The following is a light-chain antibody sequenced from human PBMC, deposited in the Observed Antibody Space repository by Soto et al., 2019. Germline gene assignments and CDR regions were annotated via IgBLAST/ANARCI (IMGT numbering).Light chain of an antibody. CDR1: QSISSW. Sequence: DIKMNLSPSTLSAFVGDRVTLTCMASQSISSWLAWYQQKPGKAPKLLIYDASTLESGVPSRFSGSGSGTEFTLTINSLQPDDFATYYCQQYNSYPWTFGQGTKVDIK. V-gene: IGKV1-5*01. CDR2: DAS. CDR3: QQYNSYPWT. J-gene: IGKJ1*01.